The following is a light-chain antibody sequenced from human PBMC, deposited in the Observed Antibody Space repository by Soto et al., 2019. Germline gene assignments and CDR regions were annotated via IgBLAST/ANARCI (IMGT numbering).Light chain of an antibody. CDR3: SSYTTSRIWV. CDR1: SSDVGDYNY. CDR2: EVS. J-gene: IGLJ3*02. V-gene: IGLV2-14*01. Sequence: QSALTQPASVSGSPGQSITISCTGTSSDVGDYNYVSWYQQHPGKAPKLMIYEVSNRPSGISNRFSGSKSGNTASLTISGLQVEAEADYYCSSYTTSRIWVFGGVTEVTVL.